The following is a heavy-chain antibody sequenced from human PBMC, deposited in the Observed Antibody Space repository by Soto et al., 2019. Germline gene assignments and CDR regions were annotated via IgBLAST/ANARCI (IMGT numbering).Heavy chain of an antibody. CDR3: ARGGGFDS. D-gene: IGHD3-16*01. V-gene: IGHV4-30-4*01. Sequence: QLQESGPGLVKPSQTLSLTCTVSGDSISSGDNYWSWIRQPPGKGLEWIGYIYHSGRSYYKPSLKSRVTMSVYTCKNQFYLTLTSVTAADTDVYYCARGGGFDSWGRGTLVTVSS. CDR1: GDSISSGDNY. J-gene: IGHJ4*02. CDR2: IYHSGRS.